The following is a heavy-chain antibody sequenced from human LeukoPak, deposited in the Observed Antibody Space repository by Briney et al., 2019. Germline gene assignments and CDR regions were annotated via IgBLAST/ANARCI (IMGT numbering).Heavy chain of an antibody. D-gene: IGHD4-17*01. V-gene: IGHV3-30*18. CDR3: AKEGDYGDYFFDY. J-gene: IGHJ4*02. CDR2: ISYDGSNK. Sequence: GRSLRLSCAASGFTFSSYGMHWVRQAPGKGLEWVAVISYDGSNKYYADSVKGRFTISRDNSKNTLYLQMNSLRAEDTAAYYCAKEGDYGDYFFDYWGQGTLVTVSS. CDR1: GFTFSSYG.